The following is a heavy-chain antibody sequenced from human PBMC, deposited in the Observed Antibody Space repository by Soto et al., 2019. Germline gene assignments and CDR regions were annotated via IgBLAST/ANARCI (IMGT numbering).Heavy chain of an antibody. Sequence: QVQLKESGPGLVKPSETLSVTCTVSGSPIGNNYWSWFRQAPGQGLEWVGYIYYTGTTTYNPSVKSRVTISLDTSKSQFSLILRSVTAADTAVYYCARLGDYYQAFDYWGRGTLVTVSS. CDR1: GSPIGNNY. CDR2: IYYTGTT. J-gene: IGHJ4*01. V-gene: IGHV4-59*08. D-gene: IGHD3-22*01. CDR3: ARLGDYYQAFDY.